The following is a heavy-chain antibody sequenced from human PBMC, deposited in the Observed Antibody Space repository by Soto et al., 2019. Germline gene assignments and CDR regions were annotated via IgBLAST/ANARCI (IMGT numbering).Heavy chain of an antibody. D-gene: IGHD6-19*01. CDR1: GFTFSSHA. CDR2: ISGSGGRT. V-gene: IGHV3-23*01. Sequence: GGSLRLSCAASGFTFSSHAMSWVRQAPGKGLEWVSAISGSGGRTYYADSVKGRFTISRDNSTNTLILQMNSLRAEDTAVYYCARVGYSSGWYLDYWGQGTLVTVSS. CDR3: ARVGYSSGWYLDY. J-gene: IGHJ4*02.